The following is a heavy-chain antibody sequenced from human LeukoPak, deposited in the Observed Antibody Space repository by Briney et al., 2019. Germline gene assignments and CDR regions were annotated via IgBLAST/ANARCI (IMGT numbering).Heavy chain of an antibody. CDR3: ARLADGWYDYYYMDV. CDR1: GYSFTSYW. Sequence: GESLKISCKGSGYSFTSYWICLVRQMPGKGLEWMGIIYPGDSDTRYCPSFQGQVTISADKSISTAYLQWSSLKASDTAMYYCARLADGWYDYYYMDVWGKGTTVTVSS. D-gene: IGHD6-19*01. CDR2: IYPGDSDT. J-gene: IGHJ6*03. V-gene: IGHV5-51*01.